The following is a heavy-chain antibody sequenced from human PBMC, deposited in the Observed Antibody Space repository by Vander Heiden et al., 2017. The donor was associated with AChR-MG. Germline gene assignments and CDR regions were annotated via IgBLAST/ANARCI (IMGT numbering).Heavy chain of an antibody. CDR1: GYTLTELS. CDR3: ATARSRGLELLRDAFDI. J-gene: IGHJ3*02. Sequence: QVQLVQSGAEVKKPGASVKVSCKVSGYTLTELSMHWVRQAPGKGLEWVGGFDPEDGETIYAQKLHGRVTMTEDTSTDTAYMELSSLRSEDTAVYYCATARSRGLELLRDAFDIWGQGTMVTVSS. CDR2: FDPEDGET. V-gene: IGHV1-24*01. D-gene: IGHD1-26*01.